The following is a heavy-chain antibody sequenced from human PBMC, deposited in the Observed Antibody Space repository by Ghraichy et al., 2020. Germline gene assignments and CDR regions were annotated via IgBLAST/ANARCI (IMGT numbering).Heavy chain of an antibody. CDR3: ARDDLYYFDY. J-gene: IGHJ4*02. D-gene: IGHD2-21*02. CDR2: IYYSGST. Sequence: SETLSLTCTVSGGSISSGGYYWSWIRQHPGKGLEWIGYIYYSGSTYYNPSLKSRVTISVDTSKNQFSLKLSSVTAADTAVYYCARDDLYYFDYWGQGTLVTVSS. CDR1: GGSISSGGYY. V-gene: IGHV4-31*03.